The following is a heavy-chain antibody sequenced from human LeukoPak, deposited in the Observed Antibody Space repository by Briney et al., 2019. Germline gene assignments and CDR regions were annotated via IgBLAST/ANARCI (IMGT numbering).Heavy chain of an antibody. CDR3: ARGGPSPAAIARFDP. CDR1: GFTFSSYA. V-gene: IGHV4-59*01. D-gene: IGHD2-2*02. J-gene: IGHJ5*02. Sequence: PGGSLRLSCAASGFTFSSYAMSWIRQPPGKGLEWIGYIYYSGSTNYNPSLKSRVTISVDTSKNQFSLKLSSVTAADTAVYYCARGGPSPAAIARFDPWGQGTLVTVSS. CDR2: IYYSGST.